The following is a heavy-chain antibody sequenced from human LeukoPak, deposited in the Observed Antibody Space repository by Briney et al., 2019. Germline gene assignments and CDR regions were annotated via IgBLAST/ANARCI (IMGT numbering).Heavy chain of an antibody. V-gene: IGHV3-7*01. D-gene: IGHD5-18*01. CDR3: ARTAGYAYMDV. CDR2: IRQDGIEK. CDR1: GFTFSSYW. Sequence: QPGGSLRLSCAASGFTFSSYWMTWVRQAPGKGLEWVANIRQDGIEKLYVDSVKGRFTISRDNGKNSLYLQMNNLRDEDTALYYCARTAGYAYMDVWGKGTTVTISS. J-gene: IGHJ6*03.